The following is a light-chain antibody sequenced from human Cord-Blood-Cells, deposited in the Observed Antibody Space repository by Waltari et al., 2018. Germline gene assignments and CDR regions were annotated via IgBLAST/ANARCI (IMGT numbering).Light chain of an antibody. CDR3: QQYGSSPLT. Sequence: EIVLTQSPATLSLSPGERATLPCRASQSVSSSYLAWYQQKPGQAPRLLIYGASSRATGIPARFSGSGSGTDFTLTISRLEPEDFAVYYCQQYGSSPLTFGGGTKVEIK. V-gene: IGKV3-20*01. CDR2: GAS. CDR1: QSVSSSY. J-gene: IGKJ4*01.